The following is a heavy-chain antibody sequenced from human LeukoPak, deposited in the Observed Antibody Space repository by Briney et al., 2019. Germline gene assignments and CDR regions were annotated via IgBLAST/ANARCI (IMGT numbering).Heavy chain of an antibody. J-gene: IGHJ4*02. CDR3: TREWDFVSFGY. CDR1: GYTFTSHD. D-gene: IGHD1-26*01. Sequence: ASVKVSCKASGYTFTSHDINWVRQATGQGLEWMGWMNPNSGNTGYAQKFQGRVTMTRDTSINTAYMELSSLRSEDTAVYYCTREWDFVSFGYWGQGTLVTVSS. CDR2: MNPNSGNT. V-gene: IGHV1-8*01.